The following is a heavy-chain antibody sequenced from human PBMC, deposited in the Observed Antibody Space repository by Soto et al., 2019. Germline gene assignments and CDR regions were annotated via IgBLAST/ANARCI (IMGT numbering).Heavy chain of an antibody. CDR1: GFTFSNYW. Sequence: PGGSLRLSCAASGFTFSNYWMSWVRQAPGKGLEWVADINQDGSEIYYVDSVKGRFTISRDNAKNSLSLQMNSLRAEDTAVYFCARVFHYFDASGYYFFDQLGQGTLFTVAS. J-gene: IGHJ4*02. D-gene: IGHD3-22*01. V-gene: IGHV3-7*03. CDR2: INQDGSEI. CDR3: ARVFHYFDASGYYFFDQ.